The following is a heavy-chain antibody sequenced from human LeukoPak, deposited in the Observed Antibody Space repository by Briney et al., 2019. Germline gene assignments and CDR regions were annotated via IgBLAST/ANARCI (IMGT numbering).Heavy chain of an antibody. CDR2: MNPNSGNT. D-gene: IGHD6-13*01. J-gene: IGHJ6*02. V-gene: IGHV1-8*01. CDR3: ARRGSSWFNFYYYYGMDV. CDR1: GYTFTSYD. Sequence: ASVKVSCKASGYTFTSYDINWVRQATGQGLEWMGWMNPNSGNTGYAQKFQGRVTMTRNTSISTAYMELSSLRSEDAAVYYCARRGSSWFNFYYYYGMDVWGQGTTVTVSS.